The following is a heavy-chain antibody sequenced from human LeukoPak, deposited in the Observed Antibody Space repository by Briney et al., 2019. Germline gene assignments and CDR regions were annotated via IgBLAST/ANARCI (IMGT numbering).Heavy chain of an antibody. CDR2: IYTSGTT. D-gene: IGHD1-1*01. J-gene: IGHJ5*02. CDR1: GGSISTYY. Sequence: PSETLSLTCTVSGGSISTYYWSWIRQPAGKGLEWIGRIYTSGTTNYNPSLKSRVTMSVDTSKNQFSLKLTSVAAADTAVYYCARAHPSVPPAHNWFDPWGQGILVTVSS. V-gene: IGHV4-4*07. CDR3: ARAHPSVPPAHNWFDP.